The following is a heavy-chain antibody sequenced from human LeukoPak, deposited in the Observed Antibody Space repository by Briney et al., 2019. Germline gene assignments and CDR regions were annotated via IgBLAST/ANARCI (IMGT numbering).Heavy chain of an antibody. D-gene: IGHD3-22*01. CDR3: AKGPNYYDSPDY. CDR1: GFTFSAYA. CDR2: ISWNSGSI. V-gene: IGHV3-9*01. J-gene: IGHJ4*02. Sequence: GGSLRLSCAASGFTFSAYAMTWVRQAPGKGLEWVSGISWNSGSIGYADSVKGRFTISRDNAKNSLYLQMNSLRAEDTALYYCAKGPNYYDSPDYWGQGTLVTVSS.